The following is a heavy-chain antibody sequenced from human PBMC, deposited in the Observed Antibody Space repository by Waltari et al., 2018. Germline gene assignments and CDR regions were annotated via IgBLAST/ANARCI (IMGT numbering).Heavy chain of an antibody. Sequence: EVQLLESGGGLVQPGGSLRLSCAASGFAFSIYAMSWVRQAPGKGLEWVSAISGSGDRTYYADSVKGRFTISRDNSKNTLYLQVNSLRAEDTAIYYCAKSRGSYSLDYWGQGTLVTVSS. V-gene: IGHV3-23*01. D-gene: IGHD1-26*01. J-gene: IGHJ4*02. CDR1: GFAFSIYA. CDR2: ISGSGDRT. CDR3: AKSRGSYSLDY.